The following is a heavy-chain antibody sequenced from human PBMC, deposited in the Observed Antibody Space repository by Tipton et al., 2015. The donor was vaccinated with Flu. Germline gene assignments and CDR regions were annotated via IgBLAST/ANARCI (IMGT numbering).Heavy chain of an antibody. CDR2: INPNSGGT. J-gene: IGHJ5*02. CDR3: ARGSLSPDGSGSGLVDP. CDR1: GYTFTGYY. V-gene: IGHV1-2*02. Sequence: QLVQSGAEVKKPGASVKVSCKASGYTFTGYYMHWVRQAPGQGLEWMGWINPNSGGTNYAQKFQGRVTMTRDTSISTAYMELSRLRSDDTAVYYCARGSLSPDGSGSGLVDPWGQGTLVTVSS. D-gene: IGHD3-10*01.